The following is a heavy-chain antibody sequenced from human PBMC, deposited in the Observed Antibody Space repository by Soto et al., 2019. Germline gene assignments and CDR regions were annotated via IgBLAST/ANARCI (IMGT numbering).Heavy chain of an antibody. CDR1: GFTFSSYG. D-gene: IGHD5-18*01. Sequence: QVQLVESGGGVVQPGRSLRLSCAASGFTFSSYGMHWVRQAPGKGLEWVAVISYDGSNKYYADSVNGRFTISRYNSKNTLYLQMNSLRAEDTAVYYCAKDQDNARYRYGHYYYYGMDVWGQGTTVTVSS. J-gene: IGHJ6*02. CDR3: AKDQDNARYRYGHYYYYGMDV. V-gene: IGHV3-30*18. CDR2: ISYDGSNK.